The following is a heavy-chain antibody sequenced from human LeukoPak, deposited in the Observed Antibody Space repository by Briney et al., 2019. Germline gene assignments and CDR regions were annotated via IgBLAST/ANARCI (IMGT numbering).Heavy chain of an antibody. CDR3: ARLSGPSHTHYYYYIDV. D-gene: IGHD3-3*01. CDR2: ISGSGGST. J-gene: IGHJ6*03. V-gene: IGHV3-23*01. CDR1: GFTFSSYA. Sequence: GGSLRLSCAASGFTFSSYAMSWVRQAPGKGLEWVSAISGSGGSTYYADSVKGRFTISRDNSKNTLYLQMNSLRAEDTAVYYCARLSGPSHTHYYYYIDVWGKGTTVTVSS.